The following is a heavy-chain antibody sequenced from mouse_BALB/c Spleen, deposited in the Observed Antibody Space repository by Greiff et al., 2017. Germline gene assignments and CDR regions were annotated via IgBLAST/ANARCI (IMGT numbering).Heavy chain of an antibody. V-gene: IGHV5-6*01. CDR3: ARPYYYYGSSHAMDY. CDR1: GFTFSSYG. J-gene: IGHJ4*01. CDR2: ISSGGSYT. Sequence: EVQLVESGGDLVKPGGSLTLSCAASGFTFSSYGMSWVRQTPDKRLEWVATISSGGSYTYYPDSVKGRFTISRDNAKNTLYLQMSSLKSEDTAMYYCARPYYYYGSSHAMDYWGQGTSVTVSS. D-gene: IGHD1-1*01.